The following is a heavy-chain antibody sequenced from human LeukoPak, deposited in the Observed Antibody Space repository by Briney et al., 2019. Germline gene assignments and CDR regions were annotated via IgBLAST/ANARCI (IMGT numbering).Heavy chain of an antibody. V-gene: IGHV1-8*03. J-gene: IGHJ4*02. CDR1: GYTFTSYD. D-gene: IGHD1-26*01. CDR3: ARASGSQGGHGY. CDR2: MNPNSGNT. Sequence: ASVKVSCKASGYTFTSYDISWVRQATGQGLEWMGWMNPNSGNTGYAQKFQGRVTITRNTSISTAYMELSSLRSEDTAVYYCARASGSQGGHGYWGQGTLVTVSS.